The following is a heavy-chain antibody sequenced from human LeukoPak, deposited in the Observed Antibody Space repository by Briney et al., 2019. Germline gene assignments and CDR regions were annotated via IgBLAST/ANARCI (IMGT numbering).Heavy chain of an antibody. D-gene: IGHD5-18*01. J-gene: IGHJ4*02. V-gene: IGHV4-59*08. CDR1: GGSISSYY. CDR2: IYYSGST. CDR3: ARRPSRILHYFDY. Sequence: SETLSLTCTVSGGSISSYYWSWIRQPPGKGLEWIGHIYYSGSTNYNPSLKSRVTISVDTSKNQFSLKLSSVTAADTAVYYCARRPSRILHYFDYWGQGTLVTVSS.